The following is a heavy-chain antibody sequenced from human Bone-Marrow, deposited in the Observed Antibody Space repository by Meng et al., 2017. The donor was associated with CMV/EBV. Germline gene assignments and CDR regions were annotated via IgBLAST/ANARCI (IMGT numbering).Heavy chain of an antibody. CDR1: GGSISSSSYY. J-gene: IGHJ6*02. CDR2: IYYSGST. CDR3: ARGRDIVVVPAAHYYGMDV. V-gene: IGHV4-61*05. Sequence: SETLSLTCTVSGGSISSSSYYWGWIRQPPGKGLEWIGYIYYSGSTNYNPSLKSRVTISVDTSKNQFSLKLSSVTAADTAVYYCARGRDIVVVPAAHYYGMDVWGQGTTVTVSS. D-gene: IGHD2-2*01.